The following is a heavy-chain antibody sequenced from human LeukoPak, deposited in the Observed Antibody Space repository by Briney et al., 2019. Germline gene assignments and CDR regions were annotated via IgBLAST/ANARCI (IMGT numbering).Heavy chain of an antibody. D-gene: IGHD1-7*01. J-gene: IGHJ6*02. V-gene: IGHV4-59*12. CDR3: ARGGNWNYPLYYYYGMDV. CDR2: IYYSGST. Sequence: SETLSLTCTVSGGSISSYYWSWIRQPPGKGLEWIGYIYYSGSTNYNPSLKSRVTISVDTSKNQFSLKLSSVTAADTAVYYCARGGNWNYPLYYYYGMDVWGQGTTVTVSS. CDR1: GGSISSYY.